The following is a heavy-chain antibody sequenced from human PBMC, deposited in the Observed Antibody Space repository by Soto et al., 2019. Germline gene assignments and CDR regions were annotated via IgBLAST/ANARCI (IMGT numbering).Heavy chain of an antibody. Sequence: GASLKVSCKASGYTFTSYGISWVRQAPGQGLEGMGWISAYNGNTNYAQKLQGRVTMTTDTSTSTAYMQLRSLRSEDTAVYYCARDSANNDYGDYEDWWFDPWGEGTQVTVS. J-gene: IGHJ5*02. CDR1: GYTFTSYG. V-gene: IGHV1-18*01. CDR3: ARDSANNDYGDYEDWWFDP. D-gene: IGHD4-17*01. CDR2: ISAYNGNT.